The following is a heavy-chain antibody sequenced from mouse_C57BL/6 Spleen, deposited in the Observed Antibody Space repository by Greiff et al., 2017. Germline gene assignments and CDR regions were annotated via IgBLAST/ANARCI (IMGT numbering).Heavy chain of an antibody. Sequence: QVQLQQPGPELVKPGASVKLSCKASGYSFTSYWMHWVKQRHGQGLEWIGNINPSNGGTNSNEQFKSKATLTVDKSSSTAYMQLSSLTSEDSAGYYWASGCLLPLAYWGKGTLVTGSA. CDR2: INPSNGGT. D-gene: IGHD2-3*01. V-gene: IGHV1-53*01. CDR3: ASGCLLPLAY. CDR1: GYSFTSYW. J-gene: IGHJ3*01.